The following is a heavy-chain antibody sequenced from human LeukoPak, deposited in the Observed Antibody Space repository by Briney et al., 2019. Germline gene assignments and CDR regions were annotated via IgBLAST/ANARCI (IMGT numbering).Heavy chain of an antibody. V-gene: IGHV1-2*02. D-gene: IGHD3-22*01. J-gene: IGHJ4*02. CDR2: INPNSGGT. CDR3: ARAITMSHTYYYDSSGYYYLVY. Sequence: ASVKVSCKASGYTFTGYYMHWVRQAPGQGLEWMGWINPNSGGTNYAQKFQGRVTMTRDTSISTAYMELSRLRSDDTAVYYCARAITMSHTYYYDSSGYYYLVYWGQGTLVTVSS. CDR1: GYTFTGYY.